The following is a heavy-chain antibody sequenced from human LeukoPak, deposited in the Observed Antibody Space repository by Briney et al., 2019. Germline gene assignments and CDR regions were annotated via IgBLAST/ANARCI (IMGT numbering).Heavy chain of an antibody. CDR1: GYTFTGYY. Sequence: ASVKVSCKASGYTFTGYYMHWARQAPGQGLEWMGWINPNSGGTNYAQKFQGRVTMTRDTSISTAYMELSRLRSDDTAVYYCARDSGAYDYVWGSYPQYFDYWGQGTLVTVSS. D-gene: IGHD3-16*02. V-gene: IGHV1-2*02. CDR3: ARDSGAYDYVWGSYPQYFDY. J-gene: IGHJ4*02. CDR2: INPNSGGT.